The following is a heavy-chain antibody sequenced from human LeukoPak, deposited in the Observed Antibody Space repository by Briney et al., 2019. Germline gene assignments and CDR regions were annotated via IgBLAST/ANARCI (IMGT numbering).Heavy chain of an antibody. CDR2: IIPIFGTA. V-gene: IGHV1-69*05. CDR3: ARGYYYGSGIGAFDI. Sequence: EASVKVSCKASGGTFSSYAISWVRQAPGQGLEWMGEIIPIFGTANYAQKFQGRVTITTDESTSTAYMELSSLRSEDTAVYYCARGYYYGSGIGAFDIWGQGTMVTVSS. CDR1: GGTFSSYA. J-gene: IGHJ3*02. D-gene: IGHD3-10*01.